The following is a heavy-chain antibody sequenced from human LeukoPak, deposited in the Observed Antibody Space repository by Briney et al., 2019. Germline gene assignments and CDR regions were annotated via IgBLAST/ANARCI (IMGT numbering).Heavy chain of an antibody. CDR2: ISGSGNST. Sequence: GGSLRLSCAASGLTFSGSAMSWVRQAPGKGLEWVSLISGSGNSTYYADSVKGRFTISRDNSKNTLYLQMNSLRAEDTAVYYCAKEAGLELHWDYWGQGTLVTVSS. D-gene: IGHD1-7*01. J-gene: IGHJ4*02. V-gene: IGHV3-23*01. CDR3: AKEAGLELHWDY. CDR1: GLTFSGSA.